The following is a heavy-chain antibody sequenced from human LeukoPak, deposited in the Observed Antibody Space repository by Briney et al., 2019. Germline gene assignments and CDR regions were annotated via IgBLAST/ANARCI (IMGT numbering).Heavy chain of an antibody. CDR2: INSDGTET. CDR3: ERFNEAESH. Sequence: GGSLRLSCAVSGFTFSSYWMHWVRHAPGKGLVWVSRINSDGTETHYADSVQGRFIISRDNAKNTLYLQMNSLRVEDTAVCYCERFNEAESHWGQGALVTVSS. CDR1: GFTFSSYW. D-gene: IGHD1-1*01. J-gene: IGHJ1*01. V-gene: IGHV3-74*01.